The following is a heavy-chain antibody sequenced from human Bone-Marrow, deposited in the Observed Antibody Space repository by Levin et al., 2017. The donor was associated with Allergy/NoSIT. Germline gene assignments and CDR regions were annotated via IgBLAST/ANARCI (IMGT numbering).Heavy chain of an antibody. CDR1: GSSISNGYN. CDR2: IYHSGST. D-gene: IGHD3-16*01. V-gene: IGHV4-38-2*01. J-gene: IGHJ4*02. CDR3: ARAGMITFGGSHFDY. Sequence: SETLSLTFGVSGSSISNGYNWGWIRQSPGKGLEWIASIYHSGSTYYNPSLKSRVTISVDTSKNQFSLKLSSLTAADTAVYYCARAGMITFGGSHFDYWGQGALVTVSS.